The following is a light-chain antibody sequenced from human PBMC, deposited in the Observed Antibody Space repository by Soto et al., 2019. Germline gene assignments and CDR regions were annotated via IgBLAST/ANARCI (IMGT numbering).Light chain of an antibody. CDR1: QSVSSD. V-gene: IGKV3-15*01. Sequence: EIVMTQSPATLSVSPGERATLSCRASQSVSSDLAWYQQKPGQAPRLLIYVGSTRATGIPARFSGSGSGTEFTLTISSLQSEDFAVYYCQQYNNWPRTFGQGTKVEIK. CDR3: QQYNNWPRT. CDR2: VGS. J-gene: IGKJ1*01.